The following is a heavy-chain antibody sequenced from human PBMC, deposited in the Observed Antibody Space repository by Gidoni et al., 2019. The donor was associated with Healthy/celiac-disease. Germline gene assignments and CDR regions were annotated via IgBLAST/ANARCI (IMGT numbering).Heavy chain of an antibody. CDR2: IIPILGIA. CDR1: GGTFSSSA. J-gene: IGHJ6*02. D-gene: IGHD6-19*01. CDR3: ANIPGYSSGYV. V-gene: IGHV1-69*04. Sequence: QVQLVQSGSAVKKPGSSLTVSCKASGGTFSSSAISWVRQATGQGLEWMGRIIPILGIANYAQKFQGRVTITADKSTSTADMELSSLRSEDTAGYYCANIPGYSSGYVWGQGTTVTVS.